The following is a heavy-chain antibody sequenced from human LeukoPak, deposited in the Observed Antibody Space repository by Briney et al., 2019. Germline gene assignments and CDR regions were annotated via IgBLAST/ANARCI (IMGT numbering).Heavy chain of an antibody. CDR2: IYYSGST. CDR1: GGSISSSSYY. D-gene: IGHD3-9*01. J-gene: IGHJ6*04. V-gene: IGHV4-39*01. CDR3: ARGVLRYYDWLSMQYMDV. Sequence: SETLSLTCTVSGGSISSSSYYWGWIRQPPGKGLEWIGSIYYSGSTYYNPSLKSRVTISVDTSKNQFSLKLSSVTAADTAVYYCARGVLRYYDWLSMQYMDVWGKGTTVTVSS.